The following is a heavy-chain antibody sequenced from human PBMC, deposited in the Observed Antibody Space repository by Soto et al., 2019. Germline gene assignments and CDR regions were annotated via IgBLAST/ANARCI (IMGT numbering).Heavy chain of an antibody. CDR3: ARTPRAVAGTAGMDV. D-gene: IGHD6-19*01. CDR2: INHSRST. V-gene: IGHV4-34*01. Sequence: QVQLQQWGAGLLKSSETLSLTCAVYGGSLSDYYWSWIRQPPGKGLEWIGEINHSRSTNYNPSLKIPVTIXXDXSRXQFSLKVSSVTAADTAVYYCARTPRAVAGTAGMDVWGQGTTVTVSS. CDR1: GGSLSDYY. J-gene: IGHJ6*02.